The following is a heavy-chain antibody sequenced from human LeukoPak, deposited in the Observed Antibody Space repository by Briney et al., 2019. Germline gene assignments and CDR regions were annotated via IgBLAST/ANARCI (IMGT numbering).Heavy chain of an antibody. CDR1: GFTFSSYG. CDR2: ISGSGGST. D-gene: IGHD3-3*01. J-gene: IGHJ3*02. CDR3: AKSQSGHDAFDI. V-gene: IGHV3-23*01. Sequence: GGSLRLSCAASGFTFSSYGMSWVRQAPGKGLEWVSTISGSGGSTYYADSVKGRFTISRDNSMNTLYLQMNSLRAEDTAVFYCAKSQSGHDAFDIWGQGTMVTVSS.